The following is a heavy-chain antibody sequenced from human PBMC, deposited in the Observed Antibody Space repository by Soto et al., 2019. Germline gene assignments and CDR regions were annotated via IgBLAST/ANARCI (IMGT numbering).Heavy chain of an antibody. D-gene: IGHD2-15*01. Sequence: GGSLRLSCAASGFTFSSYLMSWVRQAPGKGLEWVANIKQDGSEKYYVDSVKGRFTISRDNAKNSLYLQMNSLRAEDTTVYYCARGIVVVVAATPRWFDPWGQGTMVTVSS. V-gene: IGHV3-7*01. CDR1: GFTFSSYL. CDR3: ARGIVVVVAATPRWFDP. CDR2: IKQDGSEK. J-gene: IGHJ5*02.